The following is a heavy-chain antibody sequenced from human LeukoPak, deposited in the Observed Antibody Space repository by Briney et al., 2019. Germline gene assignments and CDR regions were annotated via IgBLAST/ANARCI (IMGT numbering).Heavy chain of an antibody. CDR2: IYYSGST. V-gene: IGHV4-39*07. J-gene: IGHJ3*02. CDR3: ARQLGYCSSTSCYVTSKEAFDI. CDR1: GGPISSSSYY. D-gene: IGHD2-2*01. Sequence: SETLSLTCTVSGGPISSSSYYWGWIRQPPGKGLEWIGSIYYSGSTYYNPSLKSRVTISVDTSKNQFSLKLSSVTAADTAVYYCARQLGYCSSTSCYVTSKEAFDIWGQGTMVTVSS.